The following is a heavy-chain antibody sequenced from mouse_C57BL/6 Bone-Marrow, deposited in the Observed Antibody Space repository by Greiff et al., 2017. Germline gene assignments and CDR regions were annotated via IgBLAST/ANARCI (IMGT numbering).Heavy chain of an antibody. J-gene: IGHJ1*03. Sequence: VQLQQSGAELVKPGASVKISCKASGYAFSSYWMNWVKQRPGKGLEWIGQIYPGDGDTNYNGKFKGKATLTADKSSSTAYMQLSSLTSEDSAVYFCARPDYYGSSPPWSCDVWGTGTTVTVSS. CDR2: IYPGDGDT. CDR3: ARPDYYGSSPPWSCDV. CDR1: GYAFSSYW. D-gene: IGHD1-1*01. V-gene: IGHV1-80*01.